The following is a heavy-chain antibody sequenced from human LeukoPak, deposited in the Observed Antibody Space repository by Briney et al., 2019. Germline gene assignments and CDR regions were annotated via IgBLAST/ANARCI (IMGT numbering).Heavy chain of an antibody. V-gene: IGHV4-34*01. Sequence: SETLSLTCAVHGASFAGYSWSWIRQSPGKGLEWIGEVNRVVYTIYNPSLKSLVNISIDTSTTQFSLRLSSVTVADTAVYFCARERVVSDYNWFDPWGQGTLVTVSS. J-gene: IGHJ5*02. CDR1: GASFAGYS. CDR2: VNRVVYT. D-gene: IGHD6-25*01. CDR3: ARERVVSDYNWFDP.